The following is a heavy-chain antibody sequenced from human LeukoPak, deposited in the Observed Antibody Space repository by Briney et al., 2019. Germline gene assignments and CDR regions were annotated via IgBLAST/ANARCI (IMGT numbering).Heavy chain of an antibody. CDR1: AFTVRSNE. D-gene: IGHD6-19*01. J-gene: IGHJ1*01. CDR3: AKPGREEQWLVLQYFHH. CDR2: ISGGST. V-gene: IGHV3-38-3*01. Sequence: GGSLRLSCAALAFTVRSNEMRWVRQAPGKGLEWLSSISGGSTYFADSRKGRFTISRDISRNTLHLQMNSLRAEDTAVYYCAKPGREEQWLVLQYFHHWGQGTLVTVSS.